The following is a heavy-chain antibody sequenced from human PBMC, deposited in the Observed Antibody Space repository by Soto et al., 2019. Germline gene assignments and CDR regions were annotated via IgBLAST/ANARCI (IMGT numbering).Heavy chain of an antibody. V-gene: IGHV1-69*13. J-gene: IGHJ6*02. CDR1: GGTFSSYT. CDR3: ASGIQWELRAGYYYYGMDV. Sequence: GASVKVSCKASGGTFSSYTISWVRQAPGQGLEWMGGIIPIFGTANYAQKFQGRVTITADESTSTAYMELSSLRSEDTAVYYCASGIQWELRAGYYYYGMDVWGQGTTVTVSS. CDR2: IIPIFGTA. D-gene: IGHD1-26*01.